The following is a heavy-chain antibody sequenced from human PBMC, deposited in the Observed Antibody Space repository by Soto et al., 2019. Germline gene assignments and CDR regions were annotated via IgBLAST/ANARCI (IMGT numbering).Heavy chain of an antibody. J-gene: IGHJ3*02. CDR3: ARDDYGDKGAFDI. D-gene: IGHD4-17*01. CDR1: GGSISSGGYY. Sequence: PSETLSLTCTVSGGSISSGGYYWSWIRQHPGKGLEWIGYIYYSGSTYYNPSLKGRVTISVDTSKNQFSLKLSSVTAADTAVYYCARDDYGDKGAFDIWGQGTMVTVSS. V-gene: IGHV4-31*03. CDR2: IYYSGST.